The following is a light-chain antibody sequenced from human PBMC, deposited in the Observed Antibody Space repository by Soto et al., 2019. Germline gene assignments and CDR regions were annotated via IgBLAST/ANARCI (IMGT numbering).Light chain of an antibody. V-gene: IGKV3-20*01. J-gene: IGKJ1*01. CDR3: QQYGSSPPT. CDR2: GAS. Sequence: EIVLTQSPGTLSLSPGERATLSCRASQSVSSNYLAWYQRKPGQAPRLLIYGASSRATDIPYRFSGSGSGTDFTLTITRLEPEESAVYYCQQYGSSPPTFGQGTKVEIK. CDR1: QSVSSNY.